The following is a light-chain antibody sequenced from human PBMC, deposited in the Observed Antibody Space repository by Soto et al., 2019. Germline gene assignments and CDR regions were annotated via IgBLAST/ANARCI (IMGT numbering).Light chain of an antibody. V-gene: IGKV3D-15*01. CDR2: DSS. J-gene: IGKJ4*01. Sequence: EIVMTQSPAPLSVSPGERATLSCRASQSISNNLAWYQQKPGQSPRLLIYDSSTRATDIPARFSGSWSGTEFTITICSLQSEDFALYYCQQYDDWPLTFGGGTKVEIK. CDR3: QQYDDWPLT. CDR1: QSISNN.